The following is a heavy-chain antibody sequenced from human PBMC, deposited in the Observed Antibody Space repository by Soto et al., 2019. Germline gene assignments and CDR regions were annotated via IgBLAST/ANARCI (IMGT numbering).Heavy chain of an antibody. J-gene: IGHJ4*02. CDR2: ISSSGSYT. Sequence: QVQLVESGGGLVKPGGFLRLSCAASGFTFSDYYMSWIRQAPGKGLEWLSYISSSGSYTNYADSVKGRFTISRDNAKNSLYLQMNSLRAEDTAVYYCARDHQVRGPYDEWGQGTLVTVSS. D-gene: IGHD3-10*01. V-gene: IGHV3-11*05. CDR1: GFTFSDYY. CDR3: ARDHQVRGPYDE.